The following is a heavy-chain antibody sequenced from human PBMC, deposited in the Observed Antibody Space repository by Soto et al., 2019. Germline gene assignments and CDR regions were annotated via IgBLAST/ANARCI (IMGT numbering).Heavy chain of an antibody. V-gene: IGHV1-2*02. Sequence: QVQLVQSGAEVRKPGASVKVSCKASGYTFSDYYIHWVRQAPGQGLEWMGWINPNSGGTKYAPKFQVGVTITRDSSITTAYRELSRLRSGETAVYYCAREPATAKPEGVDFGGQGTLVTVSS. D-gene: IGHD1-1*01. CDR3: AREPATAKPEGVDF. CDR2: INPNSGGT. CDR1: GYTFSDYY. J-gene: IGHJ4*02.